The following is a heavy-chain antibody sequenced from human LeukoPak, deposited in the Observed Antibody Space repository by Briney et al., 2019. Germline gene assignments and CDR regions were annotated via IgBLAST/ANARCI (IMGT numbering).Heavy chain of an antibody. Sequence: GGSLRLSCAASGFTFSSYAMSWVRQAPGKGLEWVSAISGSGGSTYYADPVKGRFTISRDNSKNTLYLQMNSLRAEDTAVYYCARDCRGGGGSCYPGGDYYYGMDVWGQGTTVTVSS. CDR1: GFTFSSYA. D-gene: IGHD2-15*01. V-gene: IGHV3-23*01. J-gene: IGHJ6*02. CDR3: ARDCRGGGGSCYPGGDYYYGMDV. CDR2: ISGSGGST.